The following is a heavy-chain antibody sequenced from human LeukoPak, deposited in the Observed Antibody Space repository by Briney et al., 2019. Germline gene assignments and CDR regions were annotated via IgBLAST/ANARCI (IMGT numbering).Heavy chain of an antibody. J-gene: IGHJ4*02. V-gene: IGHV3-30-3*01. D-gene: IGHD2-2*02. CDR3: ARLPGYCSSNSCYKMTIPFDY. CDR1: GFTFSSYA. Sequence: GGSLRLSCAASGFTFSSYAMSWVRQAPGKGLEWVAVISYDGNNKYDADSVKGRFTISRDNSKNTLYLQMNSLRAEDTAVYYCARLPGYCSSNSCYKMTIPFDYWGQGTLVTVSS. CDR2: ISYDGNNK.